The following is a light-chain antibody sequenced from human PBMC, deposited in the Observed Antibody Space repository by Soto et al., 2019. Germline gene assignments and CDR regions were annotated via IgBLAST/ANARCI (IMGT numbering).Light chain of an antibody. CDR2: GAS. Sequence: EIVMTQSPATLSVSPGERATLSCRASQSVCSNLAWYQQKTGQAPSLLIYGASTRATGIPARFSGSRSGTEFTLTISSLQYEDFAVYYCQQYNNWPSWTFGQGTKVEIK. CDR3: QQYNNWPSWT. CDR1: QSVCSN. J-gene: IGKJ1*01. V-gene: IGKV3-15*01.